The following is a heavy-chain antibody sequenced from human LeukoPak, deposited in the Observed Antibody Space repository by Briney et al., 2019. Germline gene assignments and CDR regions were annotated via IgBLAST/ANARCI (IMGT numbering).Heavy chain of an antibody. V-gene: IGHV6-1*01. Sequence: PSQTLSLTCAISGDSVSSNSAAWNWIRQSPSRGLEWLGRTYYRSKWYNDYAVSVKSRITINPDTSKNQFSLQLNSVTPEETAVYYCARKVDSGYSYGPSDWFDPWGQGTLVTVSS. J-gene: IGHJ5*02. CDR2: TYYRSKWYN. CDR3: ARKVDSGYSYGPSDWFDP. CDR1: GDSVSSNSAA. D-gene: IGHD5-18*01.